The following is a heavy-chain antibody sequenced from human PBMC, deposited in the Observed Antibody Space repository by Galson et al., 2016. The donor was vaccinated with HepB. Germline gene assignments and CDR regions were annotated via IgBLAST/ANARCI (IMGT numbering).Heavy chain of an antibody. J-gene: IGHJ4*02. V-gene: IGHV3-66*01. CDR2: IYSGGNT. Sequence: SLRLSCAASGFTVGNNYMSWVRQAPGKGLEWVSLIYSGGNTLYADSVKGRFSISRDNSKNTLYLQMNSLSAEDTAGYYCARNPGASTWGWGQGTLVTVAS. D-gene: IGHD6-13*01. CDR3: ARNPGASTWG. CDR1: GFTVGNNY.